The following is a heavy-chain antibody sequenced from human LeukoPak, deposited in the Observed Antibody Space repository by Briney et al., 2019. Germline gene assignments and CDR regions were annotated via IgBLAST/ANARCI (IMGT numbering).Heavy chain of an antibody. CDR2: INHSGST. CDR1: GGSFSGYY. D-gene: IGHD6-13*01. Sequence: PSETLCLTCAVYGGSFSGYYWSWIRQPPGKGLEWIGEINHSGSTNYNPSLKSRVTISVDTSKNQFSLKLSSVTAADTAVYYCARGGIAAATRVDYWGQGTLVTVSS. V-gene: IGHV4-34*01. J-gene: IGHJ4*02. CDR3: ARGGIAAATRVDY.